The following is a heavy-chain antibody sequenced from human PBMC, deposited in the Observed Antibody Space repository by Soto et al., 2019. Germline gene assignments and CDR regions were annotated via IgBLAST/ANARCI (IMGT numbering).Heavy chain of an antibody. V-gene: IGHV4-34*01. D-gene: IGHD3-3*01. CDR2: INHSGST. Sequence: SETLSLTCAVYGGSFSGYYWSWIRQPPGKGLEWIGEINHSGSTNYNPSLKSRVTISVDTSKNQFSLKLSSVTAADTAVYYCARGRPRITIFGVVTEFDYWGQGTLVTVSS. CDR1: GGSFSGYY. J-gene: IGHJ4*02. CDR3: ARGRPRITIFGVVTEFDY.